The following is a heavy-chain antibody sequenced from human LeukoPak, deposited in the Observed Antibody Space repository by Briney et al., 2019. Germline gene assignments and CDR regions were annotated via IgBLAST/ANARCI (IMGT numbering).Heavy chain of an antibody. J-gene: IGHJ4*02. CDR1: GGSISSGGYY. D-gene: IGHD2-15*01. V-gene: IGHV4-30-2*01. CDR3: ALGYCSGGSCYFDY. Sequence: PSQTLSLTCTVSGGSISSGGYYWSWIRQPPGKGLEWIGYIYHSGSTYYNPSLKSRVTISVDRSKNRFSLKLSSVTAADTAVYYCALGYCSGGSCYFDYWGQGTLVTVSS. CDR2: IYHSGST.